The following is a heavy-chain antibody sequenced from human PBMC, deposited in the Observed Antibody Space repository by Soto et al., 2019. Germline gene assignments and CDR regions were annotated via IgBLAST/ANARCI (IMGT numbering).Heavy chain of an antibody. CDR1: RVSLGRDR. CDR2: ISSSSSSI. V-gene: IGHV3-21*01. CDR3: ARVTLSQTRRGGSSTHF. D-gene: IGHD1-26*01. J-gene: IGHJ4*02. Sequence: GYLKLACAASRVSLGRDRMKWAGQAPRKRLEWVASISSSSSSIYYADSVKGRFTISRDNAKNSLYLQMNSLRAEDTAVDYGARVTLSQTRRGGSSTHFWGPALLVT.